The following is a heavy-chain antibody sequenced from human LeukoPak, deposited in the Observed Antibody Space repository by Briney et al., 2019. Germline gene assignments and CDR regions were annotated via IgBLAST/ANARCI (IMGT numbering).Heavy chain of an antibody. V-gene: IGHV3-30-3*01. J-gene: IGHJ4*02. D-gene: IGHD3/OR15-3a*01. CDR2: TSYDGSNK. Sequence: GGSLRLSCAASGFTFSSYAMSWVRQAPGKGLEWVAVTSYDGSNKYYADSVKGRFTISRDNSKNTLYLQMNSLRVEDTAVYYCARDWTDYFDYWGQGTLVTVSS. CDR1: GFTFSSYA. CDR3: ARDWTDYFDY.